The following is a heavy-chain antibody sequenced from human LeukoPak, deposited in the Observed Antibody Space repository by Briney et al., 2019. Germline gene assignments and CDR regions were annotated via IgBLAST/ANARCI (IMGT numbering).Heavy chain of an antibody. CDR3: ARPPQGCSGSKGFDY. V-gene: IGHV5-51*01. Sequence: GGSLKISCKGSGYTFTNYWIGWVRQMPGKGLEWMGIIYPGDSDTRYSPSFQGQVTISADKSISTAYLQWSSLKASDTAMYYSARPPQGCSGSKGFDYWGQGTLVTVSS. CDR2: IYPGDSDT. CDR1: GYTFTNYW. D-gene: IGHD3-22*01. J-gene: IGHJ4*02.